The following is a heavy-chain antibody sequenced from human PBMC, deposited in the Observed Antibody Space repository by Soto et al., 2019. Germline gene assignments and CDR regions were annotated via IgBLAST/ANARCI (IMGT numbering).Heavy chain of an antibody. J-gene: IGHJ5*02. CDR2: IISSSSTI. Sequence: EVQLVESGGGLVQPGGSLRLSCAASGFPFRSNSMNWVRQAPGRGREWVSYIISSSSTIYYADSVKGRFTISRDNAKNSLYLQMNSLRDEDTAVYYCAREGGSYNWFDPWGQGTLVTVSS. V-gene: IGHV3-48*02. D-gene: IGHD3-10*01. CDR1: GFPFRSNS. CDR3: AREGGSYNWFDP.